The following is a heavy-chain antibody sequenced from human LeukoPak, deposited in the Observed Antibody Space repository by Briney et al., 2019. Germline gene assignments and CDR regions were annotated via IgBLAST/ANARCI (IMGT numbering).Heavy chain of an antibody. D-gene: IGHD4-17*01. CDR2: INPNSGGT. Sequence: ASVKVSCKASGYTFTGYYMHWVRRAPGQGLEWMGWINPNSGGTNYAQKFQGRVTMTRDTSISPAYMELSRLRSDDTAVYYCARDFGDYWFDPWGQGTLVTVSS. CDR3: ARDFGDYWFDP. J-gene: IGHJ5*02. V-gene: IGHV1-2*02. CDR1: GYTFTGYY.